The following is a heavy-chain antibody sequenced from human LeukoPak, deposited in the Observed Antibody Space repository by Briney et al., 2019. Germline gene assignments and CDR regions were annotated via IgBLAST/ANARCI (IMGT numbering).Heavy chain of an antibody. V-gene: IGHV1-69*05. CDR1: GGTFSSYA. J-gene: IGHJ4*02. CDR3: ARGRSPYYYDSSGYYGFDY. D-gene: IGHD3-22*01. CDR2: IIPTFGTA. Sequence: SVKVSCKASGGTFSSYAISWVRQAPGQGLEWMGGIIPTFGTANYAQKFQGRVTITTDESTSTAYMELSSLRSEDTAVYYCARGRSPYYYDSSGYYGFDYWGQGTLVTVSS.